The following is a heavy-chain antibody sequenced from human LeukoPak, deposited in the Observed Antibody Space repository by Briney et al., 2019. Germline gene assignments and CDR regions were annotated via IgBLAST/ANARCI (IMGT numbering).Heavy chain of an antibody. CDR2: INHSGST. CDR1: GGSFSGYF. J-gene: IGHJ4*02. D-gene: IGHD4-17*01. Sequence: PSETLSLTCAVFGGSFSGYFWRWIRQPPGKGLEWIGEINHSGSTNYNPSLKSRVTISVDTSKNQFSLKLSSVTAADTAVYYCARGNGDYATFDYWGQGTLVTVSS. V-gene: IGHV4-34*01. CDR3: ARGNGDYATFDY.